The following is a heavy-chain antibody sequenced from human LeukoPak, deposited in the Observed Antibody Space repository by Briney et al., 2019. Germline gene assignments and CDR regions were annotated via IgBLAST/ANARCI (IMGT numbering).Heavy chain of an antibody. D-gene: IGHD3-3*01. J-gene: IGHJ4*02. Sequence: PGGSLRLSCAASGFTFSSYWMSWVRQAPGKGPEWVANIKQDGSEKYYVDSVKGRFTISRDNAKSSLYLQMNSLRAEDTAVYYCAGRITIFGVVIWGQGTLVTVSS. CDR1: GFTFSSYW. CDR3: AGRITIFGVVI. V-gene: IGHV3-7*01. CDR2: IKQDGSEK.